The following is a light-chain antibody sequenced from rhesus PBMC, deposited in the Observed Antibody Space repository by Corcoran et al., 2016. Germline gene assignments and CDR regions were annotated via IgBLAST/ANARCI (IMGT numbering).Light chain of an antibody. CDR3: QQYSSSPYS. Sequence: DIQMTQSPSSLSASVGDTVTITCRASQSISSWLAWYQQKPGKAPKLLIYKASTLQSGVPSRFSGSGSGTGFTLTISSLQSEDFAAYYCQQYSSSPYSFGQGTKVEIK. J-gene: IGKJ2*01. V-gene: IGKV1-22*01. CDR2: KAS. CDR1: QSISSW.